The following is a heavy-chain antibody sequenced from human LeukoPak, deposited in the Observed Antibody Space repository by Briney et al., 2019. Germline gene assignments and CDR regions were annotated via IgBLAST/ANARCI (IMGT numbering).Heavy chain of an antibody. CDR2: IYYSGST. CDR1: GDSISSYY. CDR3: ARNNFLRVFRPRYFDL. Sequence: SETLSVTCTVSGDSISSYYWSWVRQPPGKGLEWIGYIYYSGSTNYHPSLKSRVTISVDTSKNQFSLKLSSVTAADTAVYYCARNNFLRVFRPRYFDLWGRGTLVTVSS. J-gene: IGHJ2*01. D-gene: IGHD1-20*01. V-gene: IGHV4-59*01.